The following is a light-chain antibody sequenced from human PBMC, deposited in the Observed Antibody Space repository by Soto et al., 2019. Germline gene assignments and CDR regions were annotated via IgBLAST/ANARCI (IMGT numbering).Light chain of an antibody. Sequence: DVVMTQSPLSLPVTLGQPASISYRSSQSLAYSDGNTYLNWFQQRPGQSPRRLIYKVSNRDSGVPDRFSGSGSVTDFTLKISRVEAEDVGVYYCMQGTHWPPYTFGQGTKQEIK. CDR1: QSLAYSDGNTY. J-gene: IGKJ2*01. CDR3: MQGTHWPPYT. CDR2: KVS. V-gene: IGKV2-30*01.